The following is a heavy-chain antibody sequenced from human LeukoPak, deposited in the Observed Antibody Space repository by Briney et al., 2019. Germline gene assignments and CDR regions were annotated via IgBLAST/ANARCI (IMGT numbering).Heavy chain of an antibody. CDR1: GYTLTGYY. CDR2: IDPNSGGT. Sequence: ASVKVSFKASGYTLTGYYMHWVRQAPGQGLEWMGWIDPNSGGTNYAQKFQGRVTLTRDTSISTAYTELSRLRSDDTAVYYCARAGYCSGGSCSALDYWGQGTLVTVSS. D-gene: IGHD2-15*01. V-gene: IGHV1-2*02. CDR3: ARAGYCSGGSCSALDY. J-gene: IGHJ4*02.